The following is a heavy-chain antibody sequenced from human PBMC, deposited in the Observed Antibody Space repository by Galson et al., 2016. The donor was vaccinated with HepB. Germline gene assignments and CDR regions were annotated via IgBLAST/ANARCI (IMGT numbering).Heavy chain of an antibody. J-gene: IGHJ5*01. CDR3: ARDHSRFGDNWLDS. V-gene: IGHV3-30*04. D-gene: IGHD3-10*01. Sequence: SLRLSCAASGFTFSSNAMHWVRQAPGKGLEWVAVISNGGSYKDYADSVKGRFTISRDNSKNIVYVQMSSLRAEDTAVYYCARDHSRFGDNWLDSWGQGTLVTVSS. CDR1: GFTFSSNA. CDR2: ISNGGSYK.